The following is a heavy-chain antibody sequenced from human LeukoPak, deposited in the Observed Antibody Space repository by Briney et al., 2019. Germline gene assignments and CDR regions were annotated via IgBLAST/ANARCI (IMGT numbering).Heavy chain of an antibody. D-gene: IGHD2-21*02. J-gene: IGHJ4*02. CDR2: IKSKTDGGTT. Sequence: GGSLRLSCAASGFTFSNAWMSWVRQAPGKGLEWVGRIKSKTDGGTTDYAAPVKGRFTISRDDSKNTLYLQMNSLKTEDTAVYYCTTDPIAYCGGDCYADYWGQGTLVTVSS. CDR1: GFTFSNAW. V-gene: IGHV3-15*01. CDR3: TTDPIAYCGGDCYADY.